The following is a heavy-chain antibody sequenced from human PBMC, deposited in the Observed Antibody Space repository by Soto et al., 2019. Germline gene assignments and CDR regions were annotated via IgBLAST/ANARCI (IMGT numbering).Heavy chain of an antibody. V-gene: IGHV3-33*01. J-gene: IGHJ4*02. CDR1: GFTFSSYG. CDR2: IWYDGSNK. CDR3: ARDLGLGYCSSTSCYGSDY. D-gene: IGHD2-2*01. Sequence: VGSLRLSCAASGFTFSSYGMHWVRQAPGKGLEWVAVIWYDGSNKYYADSVKGRFTISRDNSKNTLYLQMNSLRAEDTAVYYCARDLGLGYCSSTSCYGSDYWGQGTLVTVSS.